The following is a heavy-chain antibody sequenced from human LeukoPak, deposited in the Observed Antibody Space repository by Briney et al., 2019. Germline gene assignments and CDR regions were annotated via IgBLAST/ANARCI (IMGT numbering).Heavy chain of an antibody. Sequence: PSETLSLTCTVSGGSISSYYWSWIRQPPGEGLEWIGYIYYSGSTNYNPSLKSRVTISVDTPKNQFSLKLSSVTDADTAVYYCARGANCYDSSGRYGMAVWGQGTTVTVCS. J-gene: IGHJ6*02. CDR1: GGSISSYY. D-gene: IGHD3-22*01. V-gene: IGHV4-59*01. CDR3: ARGANCYDSSGRYGMAV. CDR2: IYYSGST.